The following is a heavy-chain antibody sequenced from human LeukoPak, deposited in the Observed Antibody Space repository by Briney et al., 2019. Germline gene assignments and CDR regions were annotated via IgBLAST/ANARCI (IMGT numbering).Heavy chain of an antibody. CDR3: AKDPGSGSYSYYFDY. V-gene: IGHV3-21*01. CDR2: ISSSSSYI. CDR1: GFTFSSYS. D-gene: IGHD3-10*01. Sequence: GGSLRLSCAASGFTFSSYSMNWVRQAPGKGLEWVSSISSSSSYIYYADSVKGRFTISRDNAKNSLYLQMNSLRAEDTAVYYCAKDPGSGSYSYYFDYWGQGTLVTVSS. J-gene: IGHJ4*02.